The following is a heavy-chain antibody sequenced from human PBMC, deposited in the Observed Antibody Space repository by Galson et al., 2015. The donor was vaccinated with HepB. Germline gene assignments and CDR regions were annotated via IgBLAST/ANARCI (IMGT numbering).Heavy chain of an antibody. Sequence: SLRLSCAASGFSFDTYAMSWVRQAPGKGLEWVSSISGAGHNTYYADAVRGRFTISRDNSENTVYLQMISLRDVDTAMYYCAKDPDFDFYSEKSTTFDYWGRGTLVTVSS. CDR2: ISGAGHNT. CDR1: GFSFDTYA. V-gene: IGHV3-23*01. CDR3: AKDPDFDFYSEKSTTFDY. J-gene: IGHJ4*02. D-gene: IGHD3-3*01.